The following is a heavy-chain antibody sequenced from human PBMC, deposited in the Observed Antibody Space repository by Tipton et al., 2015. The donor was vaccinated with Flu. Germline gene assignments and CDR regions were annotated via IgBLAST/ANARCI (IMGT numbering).Heavy chain of an antibody. J-gene: IGHJ6*02. Sequence: TLSLTCTVSGGSISSSSYYWGWIRQSPGKGLEWIGSIYSRGRTYYNPSLKVRVTIFVDTSKNQFSLKLTSVTAADSAVFHCASGISVVGDTYYYAMDVWGQGTTVTVSS. CDR2: IYSRGRT. V-gene: IGHV4-39*01. CDR1: GGSISSSSYY. D-gene: IGHD6-19*01. CDR3: ASGISVVGDTYYYAMDV.